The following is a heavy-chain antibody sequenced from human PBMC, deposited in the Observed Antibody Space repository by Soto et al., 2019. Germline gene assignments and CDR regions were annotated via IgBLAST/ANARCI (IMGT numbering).Heavy chain of an antibody. J-gene: IGHJ3*02. D-gene: IGHD4-17*01. CDR1: GGTFSSYT. V-gene: IGHV1-69*02. Sequence: ASVKVSCKASGGTFSSYTISWVRQAPGQGLEWMGRIIPILGIANYAQKFQGRVTITADKSTSTAYMELSSLRSEDTAVYYCARRTTVTSAFDIWGQGTMVTVSS. CDR3: ARRTTVTSAFDI. CDR2: IIPILGIA.